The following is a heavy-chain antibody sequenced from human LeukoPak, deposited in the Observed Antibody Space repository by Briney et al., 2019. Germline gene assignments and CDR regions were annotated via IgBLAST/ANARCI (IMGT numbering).Heavy chain of an antibody. V-gene: IGHV3-53*01. Sequence: PGGSLRLSCKVSGFTVSSNSWIWVRQAPGKGLEWVSFISSGGNTDHSDSVKGRFTISRDNSKNTLYLQMNSLRAEDTAIYYCARRAGEYSHPYDYWGQGTLVTVSS. J-gene: IGHJ4*02. CDR1: GFTVSSNS. D-gene: IGHD2-15*01. CDR3: ARRAGEYSHPYDY. CDR2: ISSGGNT.